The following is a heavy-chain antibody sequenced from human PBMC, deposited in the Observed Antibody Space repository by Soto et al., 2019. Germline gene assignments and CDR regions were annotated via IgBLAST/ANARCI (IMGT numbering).Heavy chain of an antibody. CDR1: GFTFSSYS. D-gene: IGHD4-17*01. CDR3: AREGYRDYADLDY. CDR2: LSASGSHK. J-gene: IGHJ4*02. Sequence: PGGSLRLSCAASGFTFSSYSMNWVRQAPGKGLEWVSSLSASGSHKYYADSVKGRFTISRDNAENSVYLQMNSLRAEDTAVYYCAREGYRDYADLDYWGLGTPVTVSS. V-gene: IGHV3-21*04.